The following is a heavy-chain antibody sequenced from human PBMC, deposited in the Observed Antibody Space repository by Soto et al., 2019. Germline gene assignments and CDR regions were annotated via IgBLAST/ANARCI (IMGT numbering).Heavy chain of an antibody. V-gene: IGHV1-69*01. CDR3: VRATIINAPEGDFAK. J-gene: IGHJ4*02. CDR1: GGSLRRHG. CDR2: IVPSFGTA. Sequence: QVKLVQSGAEVKRPGSSVKVSCKASGGSLRRHGMNWVRQAPGLGLEWMGGIVPSFGTADYAQKFQGRVTLTADESETPAYMEVSSLRYAATAVYYCVRATIINAPEGDFAKWGQGNLVSGSS.